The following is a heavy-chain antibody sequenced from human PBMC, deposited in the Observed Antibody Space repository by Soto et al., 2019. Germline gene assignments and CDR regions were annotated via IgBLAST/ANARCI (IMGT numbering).Heavy chain of an antibody. J-gene: IGHJ6*02. D-gene: IGHD5-18*01. CDR1: GITVSSIY. V-gene: IGHV3-53*01. CDR3: ARDPLGYSYGLYYNYGMDV. CDR2: IYSEGTT. Sequence: GSLRLSCAVSGITVSSIYMTWVRQTPGKGLEWVSVIYSEGTTYYADSVKGRFTISRYNSKNTLYLQMNSLRAEDTAVYYCARDPLGYSYGLYYNYGMDVWGQGTTVTVSS.